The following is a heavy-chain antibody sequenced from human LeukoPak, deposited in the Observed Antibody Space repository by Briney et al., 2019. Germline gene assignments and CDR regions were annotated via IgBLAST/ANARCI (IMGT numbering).Heavy chain of an antibody. CDR2: MNPNSGNT. CDR3: ARTAIVTPRRPTPIAARPRGPFGY. D-gene: IGHD6-6*01. V-gene: IGHV1-8*01. J-gene: IGHJ4*02. CDR1: GYTFTSYG. Sequence: ASVKVSCKASGYTFTSYGINWVRQATGQGLEWMGWMNPNSGNTGYAQKFQGRVTMTRNTSISTAYMELSSLRSEDTAVYYCARTAIVTPRRPTPIAARPRGPFGYWGQGTLVTVSS.